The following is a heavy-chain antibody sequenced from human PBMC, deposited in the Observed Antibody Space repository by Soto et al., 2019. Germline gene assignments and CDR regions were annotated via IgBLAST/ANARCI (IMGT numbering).Heavy chain of an antibody. CDR1: GFTFNTYT. CDR3: ARDREYQPLPDY. V-gene: IGHV3-48*01. D-gene: IGHD2-2*01. CDR2: ISSSSGTK. J-gene: IGHJ4*02. Sequence: EVQLVEFGGGLAQPGGSLRLSCAASGFTFNTYTMNWVRQAPGKGLEWVSYISSSSGTKYYADSVKGRFTISRDNAKNSLYLQMNSLRAEATAVYYCARDREYQPLPDYWCQGTLVTVSS.